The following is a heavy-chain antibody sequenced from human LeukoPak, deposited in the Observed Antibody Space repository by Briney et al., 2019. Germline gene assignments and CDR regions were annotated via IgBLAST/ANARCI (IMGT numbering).Heavy chain of an antibody. CDR2: IKQDGSEK. CDR3: AGGPSHYYDFDFDC. Sequence: GGSLRLSCAASGFTFSSYWMSWVRQAPGKGLEWVANIKQDGSEKYYVDSVKGRFTISRDNAKNSLYLQMNSLRAEDTAVYYCAGGPSHYYDFDFDCWGQGTLVTVSS. J-gene: IGHJ4*02. CDR1: GFTFSSYW. D-gene: IGHD3-22*01. V-gene: IGHV3-7*04.